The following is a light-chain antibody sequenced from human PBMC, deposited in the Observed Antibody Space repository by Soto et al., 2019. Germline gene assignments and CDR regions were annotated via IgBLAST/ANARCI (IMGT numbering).Light chain of an antibody. Sequence: QSVLTQPASVSGSPGQSITISCTGTRSDVGGCNYVSWYLQPPGKAPTPMIYEVSNRHSGISNRSFGFKSGNAASMTLSGLQAEDDGDNDCTSYSINCTGVLGEGTKVTVL. CDR2: EVS. V-gene: IGLV2-14*01. CDR1: RSDVGGCNY. J-gene: IGLJ3*02. CDR3: TSYSINCTGV.